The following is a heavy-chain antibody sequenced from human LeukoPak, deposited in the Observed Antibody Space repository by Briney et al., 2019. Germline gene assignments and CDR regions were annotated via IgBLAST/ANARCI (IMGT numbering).Heavy chain of an antibody. Sequence: SETLSLTCTVSGAPISSYYRSWIRQPPGRGLEWIGYISYSGRTNYNPSLKSRVTISADTSKNQVSLTLSSVTAADTAVYYCARHPELYFFDYWGQGTLVTVSS. CDR3: ARHPELYFFDY. CDR1: GAPISSYY. J-gene: IGHJ4*02. D-gene: IGHD3-10*01. CDR2: ISYSGRT. V-gene: IGHV4-59*08.